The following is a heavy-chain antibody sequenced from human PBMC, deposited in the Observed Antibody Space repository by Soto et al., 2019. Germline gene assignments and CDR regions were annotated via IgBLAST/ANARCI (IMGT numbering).Heavy chain of an antibody. CDR1: GGSISSSSYY. J-gene: IGHJ4*02. CDR2: IYYSGST. CDR3: ARGPWTTVTTYLDY. V-gene: IGHV4-39*07. Sequence: PSETLSLTCTVSGGSISSSSYYWGWIRQPPGKGLEWIGSIYYSGSTNYNPSLKSRVTISVDTSKNQFSLKLNSVTTADTDVYYCARGPWTTVTTYLDYWGQGTLVTVSS. D-gene: IGHD4-17*01.